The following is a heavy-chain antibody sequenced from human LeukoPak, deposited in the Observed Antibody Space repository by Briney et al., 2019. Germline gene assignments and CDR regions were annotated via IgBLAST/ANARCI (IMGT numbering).Heavy chain of an antibody. CDR1: GFTFSSYA. CDR3: ARVGRGWFGELPYYYYYGMDV. D-gene: IGHD3-10*01. Sequence: PGGSLRLSCAASGFTFSSYAMSWVRQAPGKGLEWVSAISGSGGSTYYADSVKGRFTISRDNSKNTLYLQMNSLRAEDTAVYYCARVGRGWFGELPYYYYYGMDVWGQGTTVTVSS. CDR2: ISGSGGST. J-gene: IGHJ6*02. V-gene: IGHV3-23*01.